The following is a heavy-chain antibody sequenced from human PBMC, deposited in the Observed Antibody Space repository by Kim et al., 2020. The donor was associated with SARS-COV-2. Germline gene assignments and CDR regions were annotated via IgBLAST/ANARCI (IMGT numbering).Heavy chain of an antibody. V-gene: IGHV4-34*01. CDR3: ARGVVATSDY. Sequence: SETLSLTCAVYGGSFSGYYWSWIRQPPGKGLEWIGEINHSGSTNYNPSPKSRGTISVDTSKNQFSRKLSTVTAADAAVYYCARGVVATSDYWGQGTLITVAS. CDR2: INHSGST. D-gene: IGHD5-12*01. J-gene: IGHJ4*02. CDR1: GGSFSGYY.